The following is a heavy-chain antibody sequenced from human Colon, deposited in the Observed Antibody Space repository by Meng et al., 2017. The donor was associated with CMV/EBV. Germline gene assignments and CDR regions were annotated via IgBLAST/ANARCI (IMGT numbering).Heavy chain of an antibody. V-gene: IGHV3-74*01. D-gene: IGHD3-10*01. CDR2: IDNDGSGT. J-gene: IGHJ4*02. CDR3: ARGAGGFDY. Sequence: GESLKISCAASGFTFGSHWMHWVRQAPGKGLVWVSHIDNDGSGTSYADSVKGRFTISRDNAKNTLYLQMDSLRVEDTAVYYCARGAGGFDYWGQGTRVTVSS. CDR1: GFTFGSHW.